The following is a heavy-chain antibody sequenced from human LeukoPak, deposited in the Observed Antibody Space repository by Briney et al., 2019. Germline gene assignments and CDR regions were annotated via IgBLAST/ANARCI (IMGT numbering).Heavy chain of an antibody. CDR2: INAGNGNT. V-gene: IGHV1-3*01. CDR3: ARLDYGGDY. J-gene: IGHJ4*02. D-gene: IGHD4-23*01. Sequence: GASVKVSCKASGYTFISYTLHWVRQAPGQRLEWMGWINAGNGNTKYSQKFQGRVTFTRDTSASTAYMELSSLRSEDTAMYYCARLDYGGDYWGQGTLVTVSS. CDR1: GYTFISYT.